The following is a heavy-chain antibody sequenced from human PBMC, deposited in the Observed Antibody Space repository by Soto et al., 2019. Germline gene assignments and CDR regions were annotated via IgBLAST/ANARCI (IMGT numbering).Heavy chain of an antibody. Sequence: GVSLRLSCAASGFTFSSYGMHWVRQAPGKGLEWVAVISYDGSNKYYADSVKGRFTISRDNSKNTLYLQMNSLRAEDTAVYYCAKPIRYFDYESMGDYWGQGTLVTVSS. CDR1: GFTFSSYG. D-gene: IGHD3-9*01. V-gene: IGHV3-30*18. J-gene: IGHJ4*02. CDR3: AKPIRYFDYESMGDY. CDR2: ISYDGSNK.